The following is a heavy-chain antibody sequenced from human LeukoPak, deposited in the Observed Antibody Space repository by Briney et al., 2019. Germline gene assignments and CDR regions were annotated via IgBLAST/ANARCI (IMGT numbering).Heavy chain of an antibody. CDR3: ARGYCSGGSCSLLDY. J-gene: IGHJ4*02. CDR1: GGSISTYY. Sequence: SETLSLTCSDPGGSISTYYWSWIRQPPGKGLEWIGYIYYSGSTNTNYNPSLKSRVNISVDTSKNQFSLKLSSVTAADTAVYYCARGYCSGGSCSLLDYWGQGTLVTVSS. CDR2: IYYSGSTNT. D-gene: IGHD2-15*01. V-gene: IGHV4-59*01.